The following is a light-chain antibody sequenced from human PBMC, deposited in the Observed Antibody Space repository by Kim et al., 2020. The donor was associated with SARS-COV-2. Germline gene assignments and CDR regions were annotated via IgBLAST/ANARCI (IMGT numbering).Light chain of an antibody. J-gene: IGLJ3*02. V-gene: IGLV2-23*02. Sequence: GQSITISCTGTSSDIGIYNLVSWYKHYPGKAPQLIINEVSKRPSGISTRFSGSRSGNTASLTIAGLQAEDEADYYCCSYAGSNTWVFGGGTQLTVL. CDR1: SSDIGIYNL. CDR2: EVS. CDR3: CSYAGSNTWV.